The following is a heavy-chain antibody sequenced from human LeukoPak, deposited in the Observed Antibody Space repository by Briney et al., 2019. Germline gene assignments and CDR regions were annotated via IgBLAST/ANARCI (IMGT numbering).Heavy chain of an antibody. CDR2: ISSSGSTI. J-gene: IGHJ4*02. Sequence: GGSLRLSCAASGFTFSDYYINWIRQAPGKGLEWVSYISSSGSTIYYADSVKGRFTISRDNAKNSLYLQMNSLRAEDTAVYYCARDRNVHSGYDCWGQGTLVTVSS. D-gene: IGHD5-12*01. V-gene: IGHV3-11*01. CDR1: GFTFSDYY. CDR3: ARDRNVHSGYDC.